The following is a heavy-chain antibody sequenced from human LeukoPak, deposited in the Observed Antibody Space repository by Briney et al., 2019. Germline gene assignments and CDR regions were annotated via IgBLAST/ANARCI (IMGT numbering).Heavy chain of an antibody. CDR2: IYYSGST. Sequence: SETLSLTCTVPGGSICSYYWSWIRQPPGKGLEWIGYIYYSGSTNYNPSLKSRVTISVDTSKNQFSLKLSSVTAADTAVYYCAKIDPGYSSSWFYFDYWGQGTLVTVSS. V-gene: IGHV4-59*01. D-gene: IGHD6-13*01. CDR3: AKIDPGYSSSWFYFDY. CDR1: GGSICSYY. J-gene: IGHJ4*02.